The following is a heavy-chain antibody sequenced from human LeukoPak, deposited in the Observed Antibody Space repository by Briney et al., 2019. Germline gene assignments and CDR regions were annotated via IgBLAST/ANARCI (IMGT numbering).Heavy chain of an antibody. V-gene: IGHV1-2*02. CDR2: INPNSGGT. J-gene: IGHJ4*02. CDR3: ARSPHSSSRPDSWSSVFDY. D-gene: IGHD6-13*01. Sequence: GASVKVSCKASGYTFTGYYMHWVRQAPGQGLEWMGWINPNSGGTNYAQKFQGRVTMTRDTSISTAYMELSRLRSDDTAVYYCARSPHSSSRPDSWSSVFDYWGQGTLVTVSS. CDR1: GYTFTGYY.